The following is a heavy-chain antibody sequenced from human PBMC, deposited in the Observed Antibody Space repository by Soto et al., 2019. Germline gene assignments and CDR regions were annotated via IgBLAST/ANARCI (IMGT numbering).Heavy chain of an antibody. CDR3: ARLYSGYDLDY. V-gene: IGHV4-39*07. J-gene: IGHJ4*02. CDR1: GGSIDSNRYY. Sequence: SETLSLTCTVSGGSIDSNRYYWAWIRQPPGKGLEWIGSIFYTGSTYYSPSLKSRLTISVDPSKNQFSLKLTSVTAADTAVYYCARLYSGYDLDYWGQGTLVTVSS. D-gene: IGHD5-12*01. CDR2: IFYTGST.